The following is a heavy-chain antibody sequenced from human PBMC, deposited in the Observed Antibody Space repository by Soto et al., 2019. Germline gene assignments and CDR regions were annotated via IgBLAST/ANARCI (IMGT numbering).Heavy chain of an antibody. CDR3: ARVGESHYGDYYYYGMDV. D-gene: IGHD3-16*01. CDR1: GFTFSSYA. Sequence: GGSLRLSCAASGFTFSSYAMHWVRQAPGKGLEWVAVISYDGSNKYYADSVKGRFTISRDNSKNTLYLQMNSLRAEDTAVHYCARVGESHYGDYYYYGMDVWGQGTTVTVSS. V-gene: IGHV3-30*04. J-gene: IGHJ6*02. CDR2: ISYDGSNK.